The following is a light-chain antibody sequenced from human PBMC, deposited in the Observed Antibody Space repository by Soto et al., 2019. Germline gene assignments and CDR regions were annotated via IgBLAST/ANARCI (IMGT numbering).Light chain of an antibody. V-gene: IGLV2-14*01. CDR1: SSDVGYYDY. CDR2: EVS. J-gene: IGLJ2*01. CDR3: SSYTSTTTLV. Sequence: QSVLTQPASVSGSPGQSITISCSGTSSDVGYYDYVSWYQQHPGKAPKLMISEVSNRPSGVSNRFSGSKSGNTASLTISGLQAEDEADYHCSSYTSTTTLVFGGGTQLTVL.